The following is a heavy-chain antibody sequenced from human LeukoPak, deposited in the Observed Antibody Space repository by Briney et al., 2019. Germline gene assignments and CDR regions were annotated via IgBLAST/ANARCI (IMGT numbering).Heavy chain of an antibody. Sequence: GGSLRLSCAASGFTFSSYAMHWVRQAPGKGLEWVTVISYDGSSKYYADSVKGRFTISRGNSKNTLYLQMNSLRAEDTAVYYCAREVAMGRGYSLDYWGQGTLVAVSS. CDR2: ISYDGSSK. CDR1: GFTFSSYA. D-gene: IGHD3-22*01. V-gene: IGHV3-30-3*01. J-gene: IGHJ4*02. CDR3: AREVAMGRGYSLDY.